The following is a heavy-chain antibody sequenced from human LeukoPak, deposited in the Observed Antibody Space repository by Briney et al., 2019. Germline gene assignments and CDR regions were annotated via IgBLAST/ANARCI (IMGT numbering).Heavy chain of an antibody. CDR2: IDWDDDK. CDR1: GFALTTRGMC. Sequence: SGPALVKPAQPLTLTGTCAGFALTTRGMCVSWIRQPPGKALEWLARIDWDDDKYYNTSLKTRLTISKDTSKNQVVLTMTNMDSVDTATYYCARSAVAGGYYFDYWGQGPLVTVSS. CDR3: ARSAVAGGYYFDY. D-gene: IGHD6-19*01. V-gene: IGHV2-70*11. J-gene: IGHJ4*02.